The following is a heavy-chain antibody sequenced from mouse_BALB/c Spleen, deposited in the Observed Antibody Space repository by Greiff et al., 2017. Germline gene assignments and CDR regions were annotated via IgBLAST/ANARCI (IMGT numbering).Heavy chain of an antibody. Sequence: VQLKESGPGLVKPSQTVSLTCTVTGISITTGNYRWSWIRQFPGNKLEWIGYIYYSGTITYNPSLTSRTTITRDTSKNQFFLEMNSLTAEDTATYYCARERYDYYFDYWGQGTTLTVSS. CDR3: ARERYDYYFDY. D-gene: IGHD2-4*01. J-gene: IGHJ2*01. V-gene: IGHV3-5*02. CDR2: IYYSGTI. CDR1: GISITTGNYR.